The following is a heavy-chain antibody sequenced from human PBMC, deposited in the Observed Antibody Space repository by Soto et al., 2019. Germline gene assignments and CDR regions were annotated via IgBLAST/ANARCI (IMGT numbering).Heavy chain of an antibody. CDR1: GFLFEDFA. CDR2: ISWNSATL. Sequence: LRLSCVGSGFLFEDFAMNWVRQVPGKGLEWVSGISWNSATLAYADSVKGRFIASRDNAKNILYLQMNSLRAEDAALYYCAKDVGSYYYDTSAYLYDYWGQGTLVTVSS. V-gene: IGHV3-9*01. CDR3: AKDVGSYYYDTSAYLYDY. D-gene: IGHD3-22*01. J-gene: IGHJ4*02.